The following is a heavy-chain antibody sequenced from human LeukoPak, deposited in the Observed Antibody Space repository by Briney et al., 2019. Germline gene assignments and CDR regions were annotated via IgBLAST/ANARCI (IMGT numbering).Heavy chain of an antibody. J-gene: IGHJ5*02. D-gene: IGHD1-7*01. CDR1: GGTFSSYA. V-gene: IGHV1-69*05. Sequence: GASVKVSCKASGGTFSSYAISWVRQAPGQGLEWMGGIIPIFGTANYAQKFQGRVTIATDESTSTAYMELSSLRSEDTAVYYCARSGTGTMGWFDPWGQGTLVTVSS. CDR2: IIPIFGTA. CDR3: ARSGTGTMGWFDP.